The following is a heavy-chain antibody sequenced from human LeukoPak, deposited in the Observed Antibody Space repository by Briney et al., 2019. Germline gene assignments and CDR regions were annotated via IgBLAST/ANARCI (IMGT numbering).Heavy chain of an antibody. CDR3: ARDSYNWNVDAFDP. CDR2: IYYSGST. Sequence: SETLSLTCAVYGGSFSGYYWGWIRQPPGKGLEWIGSIYYSGSTYYNPSLKSRVTISVDTSKNQFSLKLSSVTAADTAVYYCARDSYNWNVDAFDPWGQGTLVTVSS. J-gene: IGHJ5*02. V-gene: IGHV4-34*01. CDR1: GGSFSGYY. D-gene: IGHD1-20*01.